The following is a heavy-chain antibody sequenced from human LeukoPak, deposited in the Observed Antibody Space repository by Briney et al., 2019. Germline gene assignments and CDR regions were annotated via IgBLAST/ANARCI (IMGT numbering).Heavy chain of an antibody. D-gene: IGHD2-15*01. CDR1: GFTFSIYS. V-gene: IGHV3-21*01. CDR2: ITGSGTYI. J-gene: IGHJ5*02. CDR3: ARARTGGTWSFDP. Sequence: GGSLRLSCAASGFTFSIYSMNWGRQAPGKGLEWGSSITGSGTYIDYADSVKGRFTISRDNARDSLYLEMDSLRAEDTSVYFCARARTGGTWSFDPWGQGTLVTVSS.